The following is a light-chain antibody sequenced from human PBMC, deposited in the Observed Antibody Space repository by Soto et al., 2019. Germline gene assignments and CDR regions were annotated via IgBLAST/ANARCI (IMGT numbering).Light chain of an antibody. Sequence: DIQMTQSPSTLSASVGDRVTITCRASQSISNWLAWYQQKPGKAPSLLIYDASSLESGVPSRFSGSGSGTEFTLTISSLQADDFATYYCQQYNSYSSFGPGTKVDIK. V-gene: IGKV1-5*01. CDR2: DAS. CDR3: QQYNSYSS. J-gene: IGKJ3*01. CDR1: QSISNW.